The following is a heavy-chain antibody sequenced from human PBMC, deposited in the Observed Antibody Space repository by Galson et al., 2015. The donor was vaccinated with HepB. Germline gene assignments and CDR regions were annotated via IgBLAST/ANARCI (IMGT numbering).Heavy chain of an antibody. Sequence: SVKVSCKASGYTFSSYGISWVRQAPGQGLEWMGWITDYNGNRNYAQKFRGRVTMTTDTSTSTAYMELRSLRSDDTAVYYCARALPGYCSGGSCYFDYWGQGALVTVSS. J-gene: IGHJ4*02. V-gene: IGHV1-18*01. D-gene: IGHD2-15*01. CDR1: GYTFSSYG. CDR2: ITDYNGNR. CDR3: ARALPGYCSGGSCYFDY.